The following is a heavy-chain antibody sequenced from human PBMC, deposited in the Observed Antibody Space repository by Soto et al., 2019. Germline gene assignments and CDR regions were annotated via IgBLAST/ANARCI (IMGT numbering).Heavy chain of an antibody. CDR1: GFTFSSYA. Sequence: EVQLLESGGGLVQPGGSLRLSCAASGFTFSSYAMNWVRQAPGKGLEWVSVISGSGGSTYYADSVKGRFTISRDNSKNTMYLQMNSLGAEDTAVYYCAKRATGTYFDYWGQGTLVTVSS. D-gene: IGHD1-1*01. CDR3: AKRATGTYFDY. V-gene: IGHV3-23*01. CDR2: ISGSGGST. J-gene: IGHJ4*02.